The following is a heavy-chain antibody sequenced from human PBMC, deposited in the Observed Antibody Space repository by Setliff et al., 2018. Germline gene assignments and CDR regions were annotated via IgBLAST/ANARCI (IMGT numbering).Heavy chain of an antibody. V-gene: IGHV4-38-2*01. Sequence: PSETLSLTCGVSGVSINSGHYWGWIRQPPGKGPEWIVTMSHRGRTYYNPSLESRVTMSLDTSKNQFSLRLTYVAAADTAVYYCATPRRDDLDTPFDTFDIWGQGTMVTVSS. CDR2: MSHRGRT. CDR3: ATPRRDDLDTPFDTFDI. D-gene: IGHD3-3*01. CDR1: GVSINSGHY. J-gene: IGHJ3*02.